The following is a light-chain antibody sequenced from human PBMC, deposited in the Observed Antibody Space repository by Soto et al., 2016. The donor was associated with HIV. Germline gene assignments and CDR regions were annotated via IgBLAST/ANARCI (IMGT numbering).Light chain of an antibody. Sequence: SYELTQAPSVSVAPGKTARITCGGNNIGSKSVHWYQQKPGQAPVLVVYDDSDQPSGIPDRFSGSNSGNTATLTISRVEAGDEADYYCQVWDSSSDVVFGGGTKLTVL. CDR1: NIGSKS. CDR2: DDS. V-gene: IGLV3-21*03. CDR3: QVWDSSSDVV. J-gene: IGLJ2*01.